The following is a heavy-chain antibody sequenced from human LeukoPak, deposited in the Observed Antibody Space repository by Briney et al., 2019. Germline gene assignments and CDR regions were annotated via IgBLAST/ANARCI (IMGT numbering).Heavy chain of an antibody. CDR1: GFTFSSQS. V-gene: IGHV3-21*01. J-gene: IGHJ4*02. CDR2: ISTSSTYT. Sequence: GGSLRLSCVASGFTFSSQSMNWVRQAPGKGLEWVSSISTSSTYTYYADSVKGRFTISRDNARNSLFLQMNSLRAEDTAVYYCARAASVWGTMVRGVTFDYWGQGTLVTVSS. CDR3: ARAASVWGTMVRGVTFDY. D-gene: IGHD3-10*01.